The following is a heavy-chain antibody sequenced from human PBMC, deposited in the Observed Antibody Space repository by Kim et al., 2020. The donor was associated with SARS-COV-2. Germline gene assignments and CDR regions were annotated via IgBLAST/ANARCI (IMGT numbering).Heavy chain of an antibody. V-gene: IGHV3-23*01. CDR1: GFTFSSYA. CDR3: AKDKSRADYDILTGYYRN. D-gene: IGHD3-9*01. Sequence: GGSLRLSCAASGFTFSSYAMSWVRQAPGKGLEWVSAISGSGGSTYYADSVKGRFTISRDNSKNTLYLQMNSLRAEDTAVYYCAKDKSRADYDILTGYYRNWGQGTLVTVSS. J-gene: IGHJ4*02. CDR2: ISGSGGST.